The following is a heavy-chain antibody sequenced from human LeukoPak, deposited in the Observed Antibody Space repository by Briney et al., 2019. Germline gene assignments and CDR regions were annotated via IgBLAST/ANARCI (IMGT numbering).Heavy chain of an antibody. CDR2: INPNSGGT. V-gene: IGHV1-2*04. Sequence: ASVKVSCKASGYTFTGYYMHWVRQAPGQGLEWMGWINPNSGGTNYAQKFQGWVTMTRDTSISTAYMELSRLRSDDTAVYYCARNLYCSSTSCPYYYYGMDVWGQGTTVTVSS. CDR3: ARNLYCSSTSCPYYYYGMDV. CDR1: GYTFTGYY. D-gene: IGHD2-2*01. J-gene: IGHJ6*02.